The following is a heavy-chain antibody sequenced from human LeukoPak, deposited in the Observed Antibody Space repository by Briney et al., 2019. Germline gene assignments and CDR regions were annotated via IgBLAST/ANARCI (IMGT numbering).Heavy chain of an antibody. Sequence: GGSLRLSCAASGFTFSSNTMSWVRQAPGKGLEWVSVISGSGGNTYYADSVKGRFIISRDNSKNTLYLQMNSLRPEDTAVYYCAKASGGNVVYWGQGTLVTVSS. J-gene: IGHJ4*02. V-gene: IGHV3-23*01. D-gene: IGHD4-23*01. CDR1: GFTFSSNT. CDR3: AKASGGNVVY. CDR2: ISGSGGNT.